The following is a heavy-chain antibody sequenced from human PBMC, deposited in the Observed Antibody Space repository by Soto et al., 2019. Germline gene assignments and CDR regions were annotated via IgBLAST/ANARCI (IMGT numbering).Heavy chain of an antibody. Sequence: EVQLVESGGGLVQPGGSLRLSCVVSGFTFSSYSMNWVRQAPGKGLEWVSSITSSSNYIYYADSVKGRFTISRDNAKNSLYLQMNSLRAEDTAVYYCARASRGDSYGSPVRGQGTLVTVSS. J-gene: IGHJ4*02. CDR2: ITSSSNYI. CDR1: GFTFSSYS. D-gene: IGHD5-18*01. V-gene: IGHV3-21*01. CDR3: ARASRGDSYGSPV.